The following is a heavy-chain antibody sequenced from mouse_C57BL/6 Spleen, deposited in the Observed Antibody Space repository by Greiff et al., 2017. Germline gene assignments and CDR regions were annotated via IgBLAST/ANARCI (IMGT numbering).Heavy chain of an antibody. Sequence: VQLQQSVAELVRPGASVKLSCTASGFNIKNTYIHWVKQRPEQGLEWIGRIDPANGNTKYAPKFQGKATITADTSSNTAYLQLSSLTSEDTAIYYCAQGAMDYWGQGTSVTVSS. CDR3: AQGAMDY. CDR1: GFNIKNTY. V-gene: IGHV14-3*01. CDR2: IDPANGNT. J-gene: IGHJ4*01.